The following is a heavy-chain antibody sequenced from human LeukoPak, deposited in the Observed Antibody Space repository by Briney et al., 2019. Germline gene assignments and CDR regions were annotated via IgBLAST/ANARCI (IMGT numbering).Heavy chain of an antibody. CDR2: IIPIFGTA. CDR3: ARDLDSGSYYGY. J-gene: IGHJ4*02. V-gene: IGHV1-69*13. CDR1: GGTFSSYA. D-gene: IGHD1-26*01. Sequence: ASVTVSCKASGGTFSSYAISWVRQAPGQGLEWMGGIIPIFGTANYAQKFQGRVTITADESTSTAYMELSSLRSEDTAVYYCARDLDSGSYYGYWGQGTLVTVSS.